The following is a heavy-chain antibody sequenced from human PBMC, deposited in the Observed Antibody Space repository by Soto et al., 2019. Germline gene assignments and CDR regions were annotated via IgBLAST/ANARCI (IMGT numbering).Heavy chain of an antibody. J-gene: IGHJ4*02. Sequence: LSLACTVSGGSISSGGYYWSWIRQHPGKGLEWIGYIYYSGSTDYNPSLKSRITISIDTSKNQFSLRLSSVTAADTAVYYCARDLLPAAVGGLGHWGQGTLVTVSS. D-gene: IGHD2-2*01. V-gene: IGHV4-31*03. CDR2: IYYSGST. CDR3: ARDLLPAAVGGLGH. CDR1: GGSISSGGYY.